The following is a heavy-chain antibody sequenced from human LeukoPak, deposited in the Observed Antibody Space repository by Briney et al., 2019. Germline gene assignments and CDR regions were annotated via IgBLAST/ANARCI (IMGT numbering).Heavy chain of an antibody. Sequence: SETLSLTCAVSGVSISSSNWWSWVRQPPGKGLEWIGYIYYSGSTNYNPSLKSRVTISADTSKNQFSLKLSSVTAADTAVYYCARDCGDGYDYYYGMDVWGQGTTVTVSS. CDR2: IYYSGST. V-gene: IGHV4-4*02. D-gene: IGHD5-24*01. CDR1: GVSISSSNW. J-gene: IGHJ6*02. CDR3: ARDCGDGYDYYYGMDV.